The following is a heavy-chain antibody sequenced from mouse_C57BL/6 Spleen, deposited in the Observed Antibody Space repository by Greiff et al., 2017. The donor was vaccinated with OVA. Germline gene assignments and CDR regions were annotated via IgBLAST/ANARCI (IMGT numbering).Heavy chain of an antibody. CDR2: IWSAGST. CDR1: GFSLTSYG. V-gene: IGHV2-6-1*01. Sequence: VKLVESGPGLVAPSQSLSITCTVSGFSLTSYGVHWVRQPPGKGLEWLVVIWSAGSTTYNSALKSRLSISKDNSKSQVFLKMNSLQTDDTAMYYCARHRGQLRLRMDAMDYWGQGTSVTVSS. CDR3: ARHRGQLRLRMDAMDY. D-gene: IGHD3-2*02. J-gene: IGHJ4*01.